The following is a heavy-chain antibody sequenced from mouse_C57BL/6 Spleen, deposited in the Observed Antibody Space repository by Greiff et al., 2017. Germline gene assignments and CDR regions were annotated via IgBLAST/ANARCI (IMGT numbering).Heavy chain of an antibody. V-gene: IGHV1-82*01. CDR2: IYPGSGST. CDR1: GYAFSSSW. J-gene: IGHJ1*03. D-gene: IGHD1-1*01. CDR3: AREGITTGRYFDV. Sequence: QVQLQQSGPELVKPGASVKISCKASGYAFSSSWMNWVKQRPGKGLEWIGDIYPGSGSTNYNEKFKSKATLTVDTSSSTAYMQLSSLTSEDSAVYYCAREGITTGRYFDVWGTGTTVTVSS.